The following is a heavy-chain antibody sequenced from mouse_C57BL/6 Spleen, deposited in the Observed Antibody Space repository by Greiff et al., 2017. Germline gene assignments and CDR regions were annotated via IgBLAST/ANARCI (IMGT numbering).Heavy chain of an antibody. J-gene: IGHJ1*03. CDR2: IYPGDGDT. CDR1: GYAFSSSW. D-gene: IGHD2-4*01. V-gene: IGHV1-82*01. CDR3: ARERGYYDYDGYFDV. Sequence: QVQLQQSGPELVKPGASVKISCKASGYAFSSSWMNWVKQRPGKGLEWIGRIYPGDGDTNYNGKFKGNATLTADKSSSTSYMQLSSLTSEDSAVYFCARERGYYDYDGYFDVWGTGTTVTVSS.